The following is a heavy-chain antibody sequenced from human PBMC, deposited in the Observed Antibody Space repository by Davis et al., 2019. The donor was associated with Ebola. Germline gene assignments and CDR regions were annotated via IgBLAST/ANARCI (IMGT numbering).Heavy chain of an antibody. CDR2: IYTGGTT. Sequence: GGSLRPSGAASGSTLSSNAMNWVRQAPGKGLECVSLIYTGGTTYYADSVKGRFTISRDNSKNTLYLQMNSLRAEETAVYYCVGSSQRVYFDYWGQGTLVTVSS. CDR3: VGSSQRVYFDY. J-gene: IGHJ4*02. D-gene: IGHD6-13*01. V-gene: IGHV3-66*01. CDR1: GSTLSSNA.